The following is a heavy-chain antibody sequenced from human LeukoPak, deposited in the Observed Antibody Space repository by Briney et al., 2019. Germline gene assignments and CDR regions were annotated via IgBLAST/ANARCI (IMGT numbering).Heavy chain of an antibody. CDR2: INSDRSST. V-gene: IGHV3-74*01. D-gene: IGHD3-22*01. Sequence: GGSLRLSCAASGFTFSSYWMHWVRQAPGKGLVWVSRINSDRSSTSYADSVKGRFTISRDNAKDTLYLQMNSLRAEDTAVYYCASHSYYDRTPLDYWGQGTLVTVSS. J-gene: IGHJ4*02. CDR1: GFTFSSYW. CDR3: ASHSYYDRTPLDY.